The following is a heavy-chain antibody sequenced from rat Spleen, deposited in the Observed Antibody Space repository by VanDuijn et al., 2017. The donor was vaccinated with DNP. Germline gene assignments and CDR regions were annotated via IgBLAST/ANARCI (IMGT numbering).Heavy chain of an antibody. CDR1: GFSFSDYN. J-gene: IGHJ4*01. CDR3: ATFEVRHA. CDR2: IVYDSSGT. Sequence: EAQLVESGGTLIQPGRSLKLSCAASGFSFSDYNMAWVRQAPKKGLEWVATIVYDSSGTYYRDSVKGRFTLSRDNAKSTLYLQMDSLRSEDTATYYCATFEVRHAWGQGTSVTVSS. D-gene: IGHD1-1*01. V-gene: IGHV5S10*01.